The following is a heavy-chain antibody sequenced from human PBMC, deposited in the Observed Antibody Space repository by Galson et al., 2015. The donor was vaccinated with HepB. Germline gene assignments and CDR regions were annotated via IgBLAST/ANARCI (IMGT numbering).Heavy chain of an antibody. CDR3: ARIATTVTSSGGLDS. CDR1: GFSLTTTGMC. CDR2: IDWDDDK. J-gene: IGHJ4*02. D-gene: IGHD3-10*01. V-gene: IGHV2-70*17. Sequence: PALVKPTPTLTLTCTFSGFSLTTTGMCVSWIRQPPGKALEWLARIDWDDDKFYTTSLKTRFTISKDTSKNQVVLRMTNMDPVDTATYFCARIATTVTSSGGLDSWGQGILVTASS.